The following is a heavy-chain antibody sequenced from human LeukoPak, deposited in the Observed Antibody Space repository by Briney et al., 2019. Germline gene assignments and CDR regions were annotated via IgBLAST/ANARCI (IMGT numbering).Heavy chain of an antibody. V-gene: IGHV6-1*01. J-gene: IGHJ4*02. CDR2: TYYRSKWYD. Sequence: SQTLSLTCAISGDSVSSNSASWNWIRQSPSRGLEWLGRTYYRSKWYDDYAVSVKSRITINPDISKNQFSLQLNSVTPEDTAVYYCARSPSPYSSGWYFDYWGQGTLVTVSS. D-gene: IGHD6-19*01. CDR3: ARSPSPYSSGWYFDY. CDR1: GDSVSSNSAS.